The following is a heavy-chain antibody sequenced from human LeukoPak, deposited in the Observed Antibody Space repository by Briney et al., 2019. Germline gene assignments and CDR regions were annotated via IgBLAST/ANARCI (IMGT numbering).Heavy chain of an antibody. Sequence: PGGSLRLSCAASGFTFSSYAMSWVRQAPGKGLEWVSAISGSGGSTYYADSVKGRFTISRDNSKNTLYLQMNSLRAEDTAVYYCAKDRPDVYCSSTSCYTYDAFDIWGQGTMVTVSS. D-gene: IGHD2-2*02. CDR3: AKDRPDVYCSSTSCYTYDAFDI. CDR1: GFTFSSYA. J-gene: IGHJ3*02. V-gene: IGHV3-23*01. CDR2: ISGSGGST.